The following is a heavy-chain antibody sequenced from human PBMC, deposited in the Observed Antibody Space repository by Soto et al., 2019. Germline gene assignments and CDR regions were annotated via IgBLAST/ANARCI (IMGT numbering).Heavy chain of an antibody. D-gene: IGHD3-10*01. CDR1: GYTFTSYG. V-gene: IGHV1-18*04. J-gene: IGHJ6*02. Sequence: ASVKVSCKASGYTFTSYGISWVRQAPGQGLEWMGWTSAYNGNTNYAQKLQGRVTMTTDTSTSTAYMELRSLRSDDTAVYYCARDRPESSGSYYKERAQTYYYYGMDVWGQGTTVTVSS. CDR2: TSAYNGNT. CDR3: ARDRPESSGSYYKERAQTYYYYGMDV.